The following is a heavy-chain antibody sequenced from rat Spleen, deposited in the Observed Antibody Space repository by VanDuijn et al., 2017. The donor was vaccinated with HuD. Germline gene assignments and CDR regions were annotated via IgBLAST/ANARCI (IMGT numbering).Heavy chain of an antibody. CDR1: GFTFSDYT. D-gene: IGHD3-4*01. Sequence: EVQLVESGGGLVQPGGSMKLSCAASGFTFSDYTMAWVRQAPKKGLEWVATIVYDGTRTYFRDSVKGRFTLSRDNTKSTLYLQMDSLRSEDTATYYCARPPTGVDYWGQGVMVTVSS. V-gene: IGHV5-7*01. CDR2: IVYDGTRT. CDR3: ARPPTGVDY. J-gene: IGHJ2*01.